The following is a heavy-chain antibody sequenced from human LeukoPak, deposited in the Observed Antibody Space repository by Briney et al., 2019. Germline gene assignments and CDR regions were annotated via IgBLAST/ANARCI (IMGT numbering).Heavy chain of an antibody. J-gene: IGHJ6*03. CDR3: ARGGKRLGYHMDV. Sequence: GASVKVSCRASGYTFTSYDIKWVRQATGQGLEWMGRMNPNSGNTDYAQKFQGRVTMTRNTSISTAYMELSSLTSEDTAMYYCARGGKRLGYHMDVWGKGTTVTISS. CDR1: GYTFTSYD. V-gene: IGHV1-8*01. CDR2: MNPNSGNT. D-gene: IGHD3-10*01.